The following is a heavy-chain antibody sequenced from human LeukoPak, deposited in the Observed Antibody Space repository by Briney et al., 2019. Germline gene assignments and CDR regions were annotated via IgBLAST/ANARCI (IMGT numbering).Heavy chain of an antibody. J-gene: IGHJ6*03. CDR1: GYTFTGYY. CDR3: ARDKVVAATGGYYYYYMDV. D-gene: IGHD2-15*01. CDR2: INPNSGGT. Sequence: ALVKVSCKASGYTFTGYYMHWVRQAPGQGLEWMGWINPNSGGTNYAQKFQGRVTMTRDTSISTAYMELSRLRSDDTAVYYCARDKVVAATGGYYYYYMDVWGKGTTVTVSS. V-gene: IGHV1-2*02.